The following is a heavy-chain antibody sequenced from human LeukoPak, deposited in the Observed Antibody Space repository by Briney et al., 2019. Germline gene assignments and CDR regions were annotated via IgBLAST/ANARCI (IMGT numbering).Heavy chain of an antibody. V-gene: IGHV4-34*01. Sequence: SETLSLTCAVYGGSFSGYYWSWIRQPPGKGLEWIGEINHSGSTNYNPSLKSRVTISVDTSKNQFSLKLSSVTAAGPAVYYCAKGGYGGYADNWFDPWGQGTLVTVSS. D-gene: IGHD5-12*01. J-gene: IGHJ5*02. CDR1: GGSFSGYY. CDR2: INHSGST. CDR3: AKGGYGGYADNWFDP.